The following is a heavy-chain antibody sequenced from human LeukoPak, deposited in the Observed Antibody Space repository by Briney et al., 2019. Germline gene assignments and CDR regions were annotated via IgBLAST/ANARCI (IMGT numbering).Heavy chain of an antibody. J-gene: IGHJ4*02. Sequence: GGSLRLSCAASGFTFSAYWMSWVRQAPGKGLEWVANIKEDGSEKYYLDSVKGRFTVSRDNAKNSLYLQMNSLRVEDTAVYYRARGITAAGTANYDYWGREPWSPSPQ. V-gene: IGHV3-7*03. CDR2: IKEDGSEK. CDR1: GFTFSAYW. D-gene: IGHD6-13*01. CDR3: ARGITAAGTANYDY.